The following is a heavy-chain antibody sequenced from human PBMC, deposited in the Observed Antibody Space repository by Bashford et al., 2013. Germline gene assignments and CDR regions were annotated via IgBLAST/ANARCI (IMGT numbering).Heavy chain of an antibody. CDR2: IIPILGIA. V-gene: IGHV1-69*10. Sequence: SVKVSCKASGGTFSSYAISWVRQAPGQGLEWMGGIIPILGIANYAQKFQGRVTITADESTSTAYMELSSLRSEDTAVYYCAESRDGYNYHYYYGMDVWGQGTTVTVSS. J-gene: IGHJ6*02. CDR1: GGTFSSYA. CDR3: AESRDGYNYHYYYGMDV. D-gene: IGHD5-24*01.